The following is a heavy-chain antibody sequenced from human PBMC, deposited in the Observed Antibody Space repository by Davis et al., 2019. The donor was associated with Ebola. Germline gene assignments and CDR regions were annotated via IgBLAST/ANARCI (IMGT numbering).Heavy chain of an antibody. CDR2: ISYDGSNK. D-gene: IGHD2-2*01. J-gene: IGHJ6*02. Sequence: GGSLRLSCAASGFTFSSYAMHWVRQAPGKGLEWVAVISYDGSNKYYADSVKGRFTISRDNSKNTLYLQMNSLRAEDTAVYYCARDNCISTRCYYYYYYGMDVWGQGTTVTVSS. V-gene: IGHV3-30*04. CDR3: ARDNCISTRCYYYYYYGMDV. CDR1: GFTFSSYA.